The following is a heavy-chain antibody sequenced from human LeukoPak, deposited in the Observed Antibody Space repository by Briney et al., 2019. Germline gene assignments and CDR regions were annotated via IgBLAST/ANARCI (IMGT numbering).Heavy chain of an antibody. D-gene: IGHD1-26*01. J-gene: IGHJ6*02. CDR1: GGSISSGGYY. Sequence: SETLSLTCTVSGGSISSGGYYWSWIRQRPGKGLEWIGYIYYSGSTYYNPSLKSRVTISVDTSKNQFSLKLSSVTAADTAVYYCARLGRGGAAYYYGMDVWGQGTTVTVSS. CDR3: ARLGRGGAAYYYGMDV. CDR2: IYYSGST. V-gene: IGHV4-31*03.